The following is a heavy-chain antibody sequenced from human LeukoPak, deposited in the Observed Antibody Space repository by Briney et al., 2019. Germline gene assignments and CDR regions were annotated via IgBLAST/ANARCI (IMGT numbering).Heavy chain of an antibody. D-gene: IGHD6-13*01. Sequence: GGSLRLSCAASGFTFSSYGMHWVRQAPGKGLEGVAVISYDGSNKYYADSVKGRFTISRDNSKNTLYLQMNSLRAEDTAVYYCARDRGSSWFTYYFDYWGQGTLVTVSS. CDR1: GFTFSSYG. CDR2: ISYDGSNK. V-gene: IGHV3-30*19. CDR3: ARDRGSSWFTYYFDY. J-gene: IGHJ4*02.